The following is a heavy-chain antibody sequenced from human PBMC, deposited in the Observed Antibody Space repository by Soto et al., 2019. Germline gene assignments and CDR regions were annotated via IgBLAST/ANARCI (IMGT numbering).Heavy chain of an antibody. CDR2: ISSGSSYI. D-gene: IGHD3-9*01. Sequence: GGSLRLSCVASGFRFSNYNMNWVRQAPGKGLEWVSSISSGSSYIYYADSVKGRFTMSRDNAKNSLYLQMNSLRAEDTAVYYCARVRYSGYYGMDVWGQGTMVTVSS. J-gene: IGHJ6*02. CDR3: ARVRYSGYYGMDV. CDR1: GFRFSNYN. V-gene: IGHV3-21*01.